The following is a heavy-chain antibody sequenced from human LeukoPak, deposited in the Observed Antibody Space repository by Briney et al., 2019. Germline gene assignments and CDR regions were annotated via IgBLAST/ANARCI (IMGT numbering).Heavy chain of an antibody. CDR2: IYYNGGT. Sequence: RTSETLSLTCTVSGGSINSGGQYWSWVRQLPGKGLEWIGYIYYNGGTYYNPSLESRATISIDTSKGQFSLRLSSVTAADTAVYYCARALSGGARAKGYCSSTSCYGWFDPWGQGTLVTVSS. J-gene: IGHJ5*02. CDR1: GGSINSGGQY. D-gene: IGHD2-2*01. V-gene: IGHV4-31*03. CDR3: ARALSGGARAKGYCSSTSCYGWFDP.